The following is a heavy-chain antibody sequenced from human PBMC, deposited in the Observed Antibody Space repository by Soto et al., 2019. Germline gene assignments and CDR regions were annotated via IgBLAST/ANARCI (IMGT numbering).Heavy chain of an antibody. CDR2: INANNGGA. D-gene: IGHD6-25*01. Sequence: ASVKVSCKASGYTFTDYHIHWVRQAPGQGLEFMGWINANNGGAGSAQQFQGRVTVTRDTSITTVYMELSNLRSDDTAVYYCAREGGSEILQPSYSWFDTSGQGTLVTVSS. CDR1: GYTFTDYH. CDR3: AREGGSEILQPSYSWFDT. J-gene: IGHJ5*02. V-gene: IGHV1-2*02.